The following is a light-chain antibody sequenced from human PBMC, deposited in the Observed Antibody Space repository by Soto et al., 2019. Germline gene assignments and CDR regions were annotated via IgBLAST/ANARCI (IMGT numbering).Light chain of an antibody. V-gene: IGLV1-40*01. CDR2: GNN. J-gene: IGLJ2*01. Sequence: QPVLTQPPSVSGAPGQRVIISCTGSSSNIGAGYDVHWYQQLPGTAPKLLIYGNNNRPSGVPDRFSGSKSGTSASLAITGLQAEDEADYYRQSYDSSLSGSVVFGGGTKVTVL. CDR1: SSNIGAGYD. CDR3: QSYDSSLSGSVV.